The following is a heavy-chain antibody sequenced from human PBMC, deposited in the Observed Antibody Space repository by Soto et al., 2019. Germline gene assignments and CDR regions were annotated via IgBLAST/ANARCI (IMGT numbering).Heavy chain of an antibody. CDR2: IYYSGRT. V-gene: IGHV4-31*03. D-gene: IGHD6-13*01. Sequence: SETLSLTCTVSGGSISSGGYYWSWIRQHPGKGLEWIGYIYYSGRTYYNPSLKSRVTITVDTSKNQFSLKLSAVTAADTAVYYCARDISGCDSSSRNGINWFDPWGQGTLVTVSS. J-gene: IGHJ5*02. CDR3: ARDISGCDSSSRNGINWFDP. CDR1: GGSISSGGYY.